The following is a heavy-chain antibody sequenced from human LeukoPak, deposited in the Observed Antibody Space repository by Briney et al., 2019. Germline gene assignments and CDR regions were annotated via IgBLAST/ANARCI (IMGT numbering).Heavy chain of an antibody. J-gene: IGHJ3*02. D-gene: IGHD4-17*01. CDR3: AKDPNGDYVGAFDS. CDR1: GFTFSSYA. V-gene: IGHV3-23*01. CDR2: ISGSGSTI. Sequence: GGSLRLSCAASGFTFSSYAMSWVRQAPGKGLEWVSAISGSGSTIYYADSVKGRFTISRDNSREMLYLQMNSLRVEDTAVYYCAKDPNGDYVGAFDSWGQGTMVTVSS.